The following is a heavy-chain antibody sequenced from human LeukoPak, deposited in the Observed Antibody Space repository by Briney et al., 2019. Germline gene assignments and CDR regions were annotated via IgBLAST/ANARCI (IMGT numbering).Heavy chain of an antibody. D-gene: IGHD3-10*01. J-gene: IGHJ5*01. CDR3: ARKGEHYYDSGKLWPAWFDS. V-gene: IGHV4-59*01. CDR2: IHYTGST. CDR1: GGSISGCY. Sequence: PSETLSLTCTVSGGSISGCYWSWLRQPPGKGVEWIGFIHYTGSTHYNPSLKSRVTISIDTSNNQLALRLTSVTAADTAVYYCARKGEHYYDSGKLWPAWFDSWGQGTLVTVSS.